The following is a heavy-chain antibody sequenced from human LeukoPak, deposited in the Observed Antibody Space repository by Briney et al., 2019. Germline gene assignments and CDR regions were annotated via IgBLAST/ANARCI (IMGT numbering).Heavy chain of an antibody. CDR1: GFTFSSYG. V-gene: IGHV3-30*18. Sequence: GGSLRLSCAVSGFTFSSYGMHWVRQAPGKGLEWVAVISYDGSNKYYADSVKGRFTISRDKSKNTLYLQMNSLRAEDTAVYYCAKDLLGGDSGSYYEVGELGMDLWGQGTTVTVSS. D-gene: IGHD1-26*01. J-gene: IGHJ6*02. CDR3: AKDLLGGDSGSYYEVGELGMDL. CDR2: ISYDGSNK.